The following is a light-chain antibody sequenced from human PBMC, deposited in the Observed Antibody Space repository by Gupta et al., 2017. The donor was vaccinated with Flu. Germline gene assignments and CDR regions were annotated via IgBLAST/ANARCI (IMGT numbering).Light chain of an antibody. CDR3: QTWGTGIVV. J-gene: IGLJ2*01. CDR1: SGHSNYA. V-gene: IGLV4-69*01. CDR2: VNSDGRH. Sequence: QPVLTQSPSASASLGTSVKLTCTLSSGHSNYAIAWHQQQPEKGTRYVMRVNSDGRHNKWAGIPDRCSGSSSGAERYLTMSILQAEDEDDYYCQTWGTGIVVVGGGTKLTVL.